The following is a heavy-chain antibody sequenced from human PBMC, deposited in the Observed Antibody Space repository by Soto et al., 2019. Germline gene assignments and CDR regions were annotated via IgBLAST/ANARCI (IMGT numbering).Heavy chain of an antibody. CDR1: GYTFTNSD. J-gene: IGHJ4*02. D-gene: IGHD2-15*01. Sequence: QVQLVQSGAEVKKPGASVKVSCKASGYTFTNSDINWVRQAPGQGLEWMGWMNPDSGHAAYAQKFQGRVTLPTSISTSTVYMEMRSLGSEDTAVYYCARRPHCSGGICYYGLDNWGQGTLVTVSS. V-gene: IGHV1-8*01. CDR2: MNPDSGHA. CDR3: ARRPHCSGGICYYGLDN.